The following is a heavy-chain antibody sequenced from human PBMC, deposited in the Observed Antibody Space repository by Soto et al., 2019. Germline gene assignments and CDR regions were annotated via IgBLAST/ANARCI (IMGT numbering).Heavy chain of an antibody. CDR3: ARMSRLVNY. D-gene: IGHD2-8*02. V-gene: IGHV4-61*01. CDR1: GDAITSSSYF. J-gene: IGHJ4*02. Sequence: QVQLQESGPGLVKPSETLSLTCTVSGDAITSSSYFWSWIRQPPGKGLEWIGYVFYSGSATYNPSHKSRVTIPVATSRSTFSRHLTSVTAADTAVYYGARMSRLVNYWGRGTLVTVSS. CDR2: VFYSGSA.